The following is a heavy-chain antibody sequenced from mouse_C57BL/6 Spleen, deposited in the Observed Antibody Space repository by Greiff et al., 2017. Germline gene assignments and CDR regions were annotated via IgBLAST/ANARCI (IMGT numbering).Heavy chain of an antibody. Sequence: QVHVQQPGAELVKPGASVKVSCKASGYTFTSYWMHWVKQRPGQGLEWIGRIHPSDSDTNYNQKFKGKATLTVDKSSSTAYMQLSSLTSEYSAVYCCAIYGNYGFAYWGQGTLVTVSA. CDR3: AIYGNYGFAY. D-gene: IGHD2-1*01. V-gene: IGHV1-74*01. J-gene: IGHJ3*01. CDR1: GYTFTSYW. CDR2: IHPSDSDT.